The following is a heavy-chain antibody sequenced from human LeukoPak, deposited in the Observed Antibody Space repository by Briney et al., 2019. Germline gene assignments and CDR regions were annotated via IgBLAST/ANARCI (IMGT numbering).Heavy chain of an antibody. CDR3: AKGAQYSSSPQTFDY. Sequence: GRSLRLSCAASGFTFGDYAMHWVRQAPGKGLEWVSGISWNSGSIGYADSVKGRFTISRDNAKNSLYLQMNSLRAEDTALYYCAKGAQYSSSPQTFDYWGQGTLVTVSS. CDR2: ISWNSGSI. J-gene: IGHJ4*02. CDR1: GFTFGDYA. D-gene: IGHD6-6*01. V-gene: IGHV3-9*01.